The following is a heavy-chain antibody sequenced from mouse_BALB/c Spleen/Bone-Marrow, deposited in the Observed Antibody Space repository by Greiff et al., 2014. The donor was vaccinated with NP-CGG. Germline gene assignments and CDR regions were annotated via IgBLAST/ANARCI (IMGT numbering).Heavy chain of an antibody. Sequence: VHLVESGAELVKPGAPVKLSCEASGYTFTNYWMHWVNQRPGQGLEWIGEINPTNGRSNYNEKFKSKATLTVDKSSSTAYMQLSSLTSEDSAVYYCARRGDYYGAMDYWGQGTSVTVSS. CDR2: INPTNGRS. V-gene: IGHV1S81*02. J-gene: IGHJ4*01. CDR1: GYTFTNYW. CDR3: ARRGDYYGAMDY. D-gene: IGHD1-1*01.